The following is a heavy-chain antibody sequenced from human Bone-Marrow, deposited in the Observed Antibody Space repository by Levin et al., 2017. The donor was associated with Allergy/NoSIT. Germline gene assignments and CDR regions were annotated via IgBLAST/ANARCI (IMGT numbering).Heavy chain of an antibody. V-gene: IGHV3-7*03. D-gene: IGHD2-15*01. CDR3: ARDYPVYCDGGSCYSEY. J-gene: IGHJ4*02. Sequence: GGSLRLSCTSSGFIFSSYSMSWVRQAPGKGLEWVANINQDGREKFYVESVKGRFSISRDNAKNSLFLEMKSLRAEDTATYFCARDYPVYCDGGSCYSEYWGRGTLVTVGS. CDR2: INQDGREK. CDR1: GFIFSSYS.